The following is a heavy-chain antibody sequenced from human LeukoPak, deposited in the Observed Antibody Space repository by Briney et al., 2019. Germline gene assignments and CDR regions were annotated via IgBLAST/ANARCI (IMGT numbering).Heavy chain of an antibody. Sequence: GGSLRPSCAASGFTFRSYAMHWVRQAPGKGLEWVAVISYDGSNKYYADSVEGRFTISRDNSKNTLYLQMNSLRAEDTAVYYCARASISSSYQYYFDYWGQGTLVTVSS. CDR2: ISYDGSNK. CDR3: ARASISSSYQYYFDY. D-gene: IGHD2-2*01. J-gene: IGHJ4*02. V-gene: IGHV3-30-3*01. CDR1: GFTFRSYA.